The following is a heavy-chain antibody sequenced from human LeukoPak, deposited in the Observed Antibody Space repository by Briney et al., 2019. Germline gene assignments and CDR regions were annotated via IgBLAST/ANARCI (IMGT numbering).Heavy chain of an antibody. CDR1: GGTFSSYT. CDR2: IIPIFGTA. J-gene: IGHJ4*02. V-gene: IGHV1-69*01. Sequence: SVKVSCKASGGTFSSYTISWVRQAPGQGLEWMGGIIPIFGTANYAQKFQGRVTITADESTSTAYMELSSLRSEDTAVYYCARSVRRRLTGSEFNYWGQGTLVTVSS. CDR3: ARSVRRRLTGSEFNY. D-gene: IGHD3-9*01.